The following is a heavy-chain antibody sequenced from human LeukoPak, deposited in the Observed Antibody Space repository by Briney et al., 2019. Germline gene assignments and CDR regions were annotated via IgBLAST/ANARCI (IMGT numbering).Heavy chain of an antibody. D-gene: IGHD3-10*01. CDR2: ISGSGGST. V-gene: IGHV3-23*01. CDR1: GFTFSSYA. Sequence: GGSLRLSCAASGFTFSSYAMSWVRQAPGKGLEWVSAISGSGGSTYYADSVKGRFTISRDNYKNTLYLQMNSLRAEDTAVYYCAKRYYYGSGSYSTFDYWGQGTLVTVSS. CDR3: AKRYYYGSGSYSTFDY. J-gene: IGHJ4*02.